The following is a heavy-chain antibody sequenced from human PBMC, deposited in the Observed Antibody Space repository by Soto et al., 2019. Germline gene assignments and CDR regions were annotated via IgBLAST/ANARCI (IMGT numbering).Heavy chain of an antibody. CDR3: AKPYSTSATGSLDI. V-gene: IGHV3-23*01. CDR2: LTGSGGST. Sequence: EVQLLESGGGLVQPGGSLRLSCAASGFTFSSYAMSWVRQPPGKGLEWVSALTGSGGSTYYADSVKGRFTISRDNSMKTLYLQINSLRADDTAVYYCAKPYSTSATGSLDIWGQGTMVTVAS. D-gene: IGHD6-13*01. CDR1: GFTFSSYA. J-gene: IGHJ3*02.